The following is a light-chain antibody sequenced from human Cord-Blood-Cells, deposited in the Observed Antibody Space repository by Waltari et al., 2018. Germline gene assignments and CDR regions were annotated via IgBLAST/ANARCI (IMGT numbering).Light chain of an antibody. J-gene: IGKJ1*01. CDR1: QSIRSY. CDR2: AAS. Sequence: DIQMTQSPSSLSASVGDRVTITCRASQSIRSYLNWYQQKPGKAPKLLIYAASSLQSGVPTRFSGSGSGTYFTLTISSLQPEDFATYYCQQSYSTPTFGQGTKVEIK. CDR3: QQSYSTPT. V-gene: IGKV1-39*01.